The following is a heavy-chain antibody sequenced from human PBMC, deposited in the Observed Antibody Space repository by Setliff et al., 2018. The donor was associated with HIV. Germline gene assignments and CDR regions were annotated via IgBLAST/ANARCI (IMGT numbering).Heavy chain of an antibody. CDR2: IHTTGST. CDR3: ARDRYTWNYGKNYMDV. CDR1: GDSISSGSYY. J-gene: IGHJ6*03. D-gene: IGHD1-7*01. V-gene: IGHV4-61*09. Sequence: SETLSLTCSVSGDSISSGSYYWSWIRLPAGKGLEWIGQIHTTGSTNYNPSLKSRVTISMDTSKNQFSLKLSSVTAADTAVYYCARDRYTWNYGKNYMDVWGKGTTVTVSS.